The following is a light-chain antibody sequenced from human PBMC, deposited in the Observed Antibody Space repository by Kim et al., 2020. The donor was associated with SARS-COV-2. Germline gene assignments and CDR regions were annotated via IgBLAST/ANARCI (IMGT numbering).Light chain of an antibody. CDR2: DVT. V-gene: IGLV2-14*01. CDR1: SSDIGGYNY. J-gene: IGLJ3*02. CDR3: SSYSRTTTWV. Sequence: QSVLTQPASVSGSPGLSITFSCSGTSSDIGGYNYVSWYQQHPGKAPKLMIFDVTQRPSGVSDRFSGSKSGNTASLTISGLQAHDEADYYCSSYSRTTTWVFGGGTRLTVL.